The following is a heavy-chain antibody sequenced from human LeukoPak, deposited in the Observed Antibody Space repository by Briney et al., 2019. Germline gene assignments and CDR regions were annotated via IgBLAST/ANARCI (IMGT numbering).Heavy chain of an antibody. D-gene: IGHD2-15*01. V-gene: IGHV3-43*02. CDR2: ISGDGGST. J-gene: IGHJ4*02. CDR1: GFTFDDYA. CDR3: AKDKAGYCSGGSCYSGLDY. Sequence: GGSLRLSCAASGFTFDDYAMHWVRQAPGKGLEWVSLISGDGGSTYYADSVKGRFTISRDNSKNSLYLQMNSLRTEDTALYYCAKDKAGYCSGGSCYSGLDYWGQGTLVTVSS.